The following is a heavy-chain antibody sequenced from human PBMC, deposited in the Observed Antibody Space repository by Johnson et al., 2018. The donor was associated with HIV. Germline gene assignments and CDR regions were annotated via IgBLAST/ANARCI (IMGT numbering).Heavy chain of an antibody. V-gene: IGHV3-23*01. D-gene: IGHD5-18*01. J-gene: IGHJ3*02. CDR2: ISSSGATI. Sequence: EWVSHISSSGATIYYADSVKGRFTISRDNSKNTLYLQMNSLRAEDTAVYYCAKGYSYGYGAFDIWGQGTMVTVSS. CDR3: AKGYSYGYGAFDI.